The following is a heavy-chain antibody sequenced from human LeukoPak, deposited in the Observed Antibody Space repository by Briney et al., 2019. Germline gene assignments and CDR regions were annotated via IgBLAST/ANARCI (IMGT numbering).Heavy chain of an antibody. CDR1: GYTFTGYY. CDR2: IIPILGMA. CDR3: ARGPRIAVAGTGLDY. J-gene: IGHJ4*02. Sequence: ASVKVSCKASGYTFTGYYMHWVRQAPGQGLEWMGRIIPILGMANYAQKFQGRVTMTRDTSTSTVYMELSSLRSEDTAVYYCARGPRIAVAGTGLDYWGQGTLVTVSS. D-gene: IGHD6-19*01. V-gene: IGHV1-46*03.